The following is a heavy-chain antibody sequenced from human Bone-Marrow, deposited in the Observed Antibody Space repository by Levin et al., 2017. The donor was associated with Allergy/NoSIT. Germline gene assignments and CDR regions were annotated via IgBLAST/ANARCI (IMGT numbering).Heavy chain of an antibody. D-gene: IGHD2-8*01. CDR3: ARESGCTSGICYHGSWFDT. CDR1: YYSISSGFY. CDR2: IYRSGST. V-gene: IGHV4-38-2*02. J-gene: IGHJ5*02. Sequence: PSETLSLTCSVSYYSISSGFYWGWIRQPPGKGLEWIGSIYRSGSTYYNPSLKSRVTISVDTSKDQFSLKLTSLTAADTAVYYCARESGCTSGICYHGSWFDTWGQGALVTVSS.